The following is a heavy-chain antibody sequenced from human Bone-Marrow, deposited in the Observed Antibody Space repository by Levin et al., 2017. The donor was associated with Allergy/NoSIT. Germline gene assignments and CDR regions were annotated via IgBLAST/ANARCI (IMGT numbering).Heavy chain of an antibody. CDR2: IKQDGSEK. Sequence: LSLTCAASGFTFSSYWMSWVRQAPGKGLEWVANIKQDGSEKYYVDSVKGRFTISRDNAKNSLYLQMNSLRAEDTAVYYCAREEYSSSFWFDPWGQGTLVTVSS. CDR1: GFTFSSYW. V-gene: IGHV3-7*01. CDR3: AREEYSSSFWFDP. J-gene: IGHJ5*02. D-gene: IGHD6-6*01.